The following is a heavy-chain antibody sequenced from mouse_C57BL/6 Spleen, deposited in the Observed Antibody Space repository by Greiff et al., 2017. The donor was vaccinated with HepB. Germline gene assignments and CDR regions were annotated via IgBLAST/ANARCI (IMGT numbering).Heavy chain of an antibody. V-gene: IGHV1-81*01. J-gene: IGHJ2*01. CDR3: LIYYYGSSLDY. D-gene: IGHD1-1*01. CDR2: IYPRSGNT. Sequence: VMLVESGAELARPGASVKLSCKASGYTFTSYGISWVKQRTGQGLEWIGEIYPRSGNTYYNEKFKGKATLTADKSSSTAYMELRSLTSEDSAVYFCLIYYYGSSLDYWGQGTTLTVSS. CDR1: GYTFTSYG.